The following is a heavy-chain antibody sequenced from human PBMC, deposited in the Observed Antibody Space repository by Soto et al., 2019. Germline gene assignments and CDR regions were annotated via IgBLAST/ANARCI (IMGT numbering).Heavy chain of an antibody. CDR1: GDAIYIGGYY. CDR2: IYHTGKT. Sequence: SETLSLTCTVSGDAIYIGGYYWTWIRQHPGKGLEWIGYIYHTGKTYYNPSLESRVTMSVDTSKNQFSLKLASVTAADTAVYYCARGGSGTIIGPMYWGQGTLVTVSS. D-gene: IGHD3-22*01. J-gene: IGHJ4*02. CDR3: ARGGSGTIIGPMY. V-gene: IGHV4-31*03.